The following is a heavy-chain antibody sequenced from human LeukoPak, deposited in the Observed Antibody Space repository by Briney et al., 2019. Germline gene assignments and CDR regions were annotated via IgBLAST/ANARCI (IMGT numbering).Heavy chain of an antibody. V-gene: IGHV4-61*01. CDR2: IYYSGST. D-gene: IGHD1-7*01. Sequence: SETLSLTCTVSGGSISSSSYYWSWIRQPPGKGLEWIGYIYYSGSTKYNPSLKSRVTISVDASKTQFSLKLNSVTAADTAVYYCARGSRELYYFDYWGQGTLVTVSP. CDR1: GGSISSSSYY. J-gene: IGHJ4*02. CDR3: ARGSRELYYFDY.